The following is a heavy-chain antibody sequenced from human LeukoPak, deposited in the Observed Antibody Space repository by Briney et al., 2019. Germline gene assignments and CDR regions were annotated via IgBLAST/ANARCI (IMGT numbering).Heavy chain of an antibody. CDR1: GGSISTFY. V-gene: IGHV4-4*07. J-gene: IGHJ6*03. CDR3: ARETSQKGAHYMDV. CDR2: IFTSGST. Sequence: SETLSLTCTVSGGSISTFYWSWIRQPAGKGLEYIGRIFTSGSTDYNPSLKSRVTISVDTSKNQFSLKLSSVTAADTAVYYCARETSQKGAHYMDVWGKGTTVTISS. D-gene: IGHD3-16*01.